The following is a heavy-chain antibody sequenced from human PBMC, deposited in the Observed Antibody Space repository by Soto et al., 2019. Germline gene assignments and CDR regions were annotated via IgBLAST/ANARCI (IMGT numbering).Heavy chain of an antibody. CDR3: ARLGGFCSSTNCYGYYAMDV. CDR2: FHYGEST. Sequence: QLQLQESGPGLVKPSETLSLTCTVSGGSISSGPYSWGWIRQPPGEGLEWIATFHYGESTHYNPSPGSLVTVSVDTSQNPFSLKVSSVTVADTAVYYCARLGGFCSSTNCYGYYAMDVWGQGTTVTVSS. D-gene: IGHD2-2*01. V-gene: IGHV4-39*02. CDR1: GGSISSGPYS. J-gene: IGHJ6*02.